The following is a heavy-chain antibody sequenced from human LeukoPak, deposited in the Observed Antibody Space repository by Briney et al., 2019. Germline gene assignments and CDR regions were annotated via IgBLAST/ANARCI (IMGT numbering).Heavy chain of an antibody. CDR1: GYTFTGYY. Sequence: ASVKVSCKASGYTFTGYYMHWVRQAPGQGLEWMGWINPNSGGTNYAQKFQGRVTMTRDTSISTAYMELSRLRSDDTAVYYCARGCLRAYCGGDTGDYWGQGTLVTVSS. CDR3: ARGCLRAYCGGDTGDY. V-gene: IGHV1-2*02. D-gene: IGHD2-21*01. CDR2: INPNSGGT. J-gene: IGHJ4*02.